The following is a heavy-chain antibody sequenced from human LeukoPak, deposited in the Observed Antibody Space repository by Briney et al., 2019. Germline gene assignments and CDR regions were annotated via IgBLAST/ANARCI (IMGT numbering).Heavy chain of an antibody. Sequence: ASVKVSCKASGYTFTGYYMHWVRQAPGQGLEWMGWINPNSGGTNYAQKFQGRVTMTRDTSISTAYMELSRLRSDDTAVYYCARAYCSSTSCYSWFDPWGQEPWSPSPQ. J-gene: IGHJ5*02. CDR1: GYTFTGYY. D-gene: IGHD2-2*02. V-gene: IGHV1-2*02. CDR2: INPNSGGT. CDR3: ARAYCSSTSCYSWFDP.